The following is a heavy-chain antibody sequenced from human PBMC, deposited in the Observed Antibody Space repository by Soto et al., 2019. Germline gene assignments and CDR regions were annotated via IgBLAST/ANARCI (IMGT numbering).Heavy chain of an antibody. CDR2: ISAYNGNT. D-gene: IGHD3-9*01. V-gene: IGHV1-18*01. J-gene: IGHJ4*02. CDR1: GYTFTSYG. Sequence: ASVKVSCKASGYTFTSYGISWVRQAPGQGLEWIGWISAYNGNTNYAQKLQGRVTMTTDTSTSTAYMELRSLRSDDTAVYYCARHQRQYYDILTGYHSPFDYWGQGTLVTVSS. CDR3: ARHQRQYYDILTGYHSPFDY.